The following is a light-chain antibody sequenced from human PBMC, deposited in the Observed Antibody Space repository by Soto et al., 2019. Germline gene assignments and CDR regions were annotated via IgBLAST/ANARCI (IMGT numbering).Light chain of an antibody. CDR1: SSDVGGYDH. J-gene: IGLJ1*01. Sequence: QSALTQPPSASGSPGQSVTISCSGTSSDVGGYDHVSWYQQHPGKAPKVMIYEVSKRPSGVPDRFSGSKSGNTASLTVSGLQAEDEADYYCSSYAGTTPFVFGTGTKLTVL. V-gene: IGLV2-8*01. CDR3: SSYAGTTPFV. CDR2: EVS.